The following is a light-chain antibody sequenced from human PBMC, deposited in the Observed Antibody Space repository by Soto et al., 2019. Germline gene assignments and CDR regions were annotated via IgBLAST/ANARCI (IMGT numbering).Light chain of an antibody. V-gene: IGKV1-5*01. Sequence: DIHMTQSPSTLSASVGGVGTVSFLASQSISDWLAWYQQKPGKAPKLLIYAASTLQSGVPSRFSGSGSGTDFTLTISCLQSQDFATYYCQQYYIYPLTFGGGTKVDIK. CDR2: AAS. CDR1: QSISDW. CDR3: QQYYIYPLT. J-gene: IGKJ4*01.